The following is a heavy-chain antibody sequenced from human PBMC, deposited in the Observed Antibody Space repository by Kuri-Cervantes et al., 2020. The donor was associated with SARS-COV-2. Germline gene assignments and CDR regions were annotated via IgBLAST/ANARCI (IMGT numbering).Heavy chain of an antibody. CDR2: ISSSSSYI. D-gene: IGHD5-12*01. V-gene: IGHV3-21*01. J-gene: IGHJ6*02. CDR1: GFTFSSYS. CDR3: AREARNIVWDYYYGMDV. Sequence: GGSLRLSCAASGFTFSSYSMNWVRQAPGKGLEWVSSISSSSSYIYYADSVKGRFTISRDNAKNSLYLQMNSLRAEDTAVYYFAREARNIVWDYYYGMDVWGQGTTVTVSS.